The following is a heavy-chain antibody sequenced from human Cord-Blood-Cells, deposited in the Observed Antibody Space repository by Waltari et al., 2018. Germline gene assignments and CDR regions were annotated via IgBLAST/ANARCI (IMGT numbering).Heavy chain of an antibody. CDR2: SSSSGSTI. CDR3: ARERGWELLLDY. J-gene: IGHJ4*02. Sequence: QVQLVESGGGLVKPGGSLRLSCAASGFTFSDYYMSWIRQAPGKGLGGVSYSSSSGSTIYYADSVKGRFTISRDTAKNSLYLQMNSLRAEDTAVYYCARERGWELLLDYWGQGTLVTVSS. V-gene: IGHV3-11*01. D-gene: IGHD2-15*01. CDR1: GFTFSDYY.